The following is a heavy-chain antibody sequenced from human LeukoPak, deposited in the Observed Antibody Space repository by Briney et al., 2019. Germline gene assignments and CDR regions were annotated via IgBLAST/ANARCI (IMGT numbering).Heavy chain of an antibody. V-gene: IGHV4-59*08. CDR2: IYCSGST. J-gene: IGHJ6*02. CDR3: ARRARRDGYTWGDYYYYGMDV. D-gene: IGHD5-24*01. CDR1: GGSMSNHY. Sequence: PSETLSLTCTVSGGSMSNHYWSWIRQPPGKGLEWIGYIYCSGSTKYNPSLKSRVTISVDTSKNQFSLKLSSVTAADTAVYYCARRARRDGYTWGDYYYYGMDVWGQGTTVTVSS.